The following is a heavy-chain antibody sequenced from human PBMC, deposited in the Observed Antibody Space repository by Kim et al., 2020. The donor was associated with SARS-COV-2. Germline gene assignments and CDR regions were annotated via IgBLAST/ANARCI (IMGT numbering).Heavy chain of an antibody. J-gene: IGHJ6*02. CDR2: INPNSGGT. CDR3: ARGLNDYDFWSGYYNSYYGMDV. D-gene: IGHD3-3*01. CDR1: GYTFTGYY. V-gene: IGHV1-2*06. Sequence: ASVKVSCKASGYTFTGYYMHWVRQAPGQGLEWMGRINPNSGGTNYAQKFQGRVTMTRDTSISTAYMELSRLRSDDTAVYYCARGLNDYDFWSGYYNSYYGMDVWGQGTTVTVSS.